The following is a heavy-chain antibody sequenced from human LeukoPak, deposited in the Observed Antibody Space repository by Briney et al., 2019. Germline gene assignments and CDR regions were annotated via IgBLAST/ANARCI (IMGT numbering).Heavy chain of an antibody. CDR3: ARAVMVRGVADAFDI. V-gene: IGHV4-59*12. J-gene: IGHJ3*02. CDR1: GGSISSYY. D-gene: IGHD3-10*01. Sequence: SETLSLTCTVSGGSISSYYWSWIRQPPGKGLEWIGSIYYSGSTYYNPSLKSRVTISVDTSKNQFSLKLSSVTAADTAVYYCARAVMVRGVADAFDIWGQGTMVTVSS. CDR2: IYYSGST.